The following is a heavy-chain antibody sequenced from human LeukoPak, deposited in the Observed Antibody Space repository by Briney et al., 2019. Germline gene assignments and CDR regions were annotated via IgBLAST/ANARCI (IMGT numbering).Heavy chain of an antibody. CDR2: MNPNSGHT. CDR1: GYTFTSYD. D-gene: IGHD3-22*01. CDR3: ARGPTYYYDSSGHWSY. Sequence: ASVKVSCKGSGYTFTSYDINWVRQATGRGLEWVGWMNPNSGHTGYAQKFQGRVTMTRNTSISTAYMELSSLRSEDTAVYYCARGPTYYYDSSGHWSYWGQGTLVTVSS. V-gene: IGHV1-8*01. J-gene: IGHJ4*02.